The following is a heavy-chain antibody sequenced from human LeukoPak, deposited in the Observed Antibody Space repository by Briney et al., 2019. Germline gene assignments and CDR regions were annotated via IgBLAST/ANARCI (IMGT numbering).Heavy chain of an antibody. CDR1: GGSISDYY. J-gene: IGHJ5*02. V-gene: IGHV4-4*07. CDR3: ARDNPRDGRNWFDP. CDR2: IYSSGTT. Sequence: SETLSLTCTVSGGSISDYYWSWIRQPVGKGLEWVGRIYSSGTTNYNPSLRRRVTMSVETSKNQFSLRLSSVTAADTAIYYFARDNPRDGRNWFDPWGQGTLVIVSS. D-gene: IGHD5-24*01.